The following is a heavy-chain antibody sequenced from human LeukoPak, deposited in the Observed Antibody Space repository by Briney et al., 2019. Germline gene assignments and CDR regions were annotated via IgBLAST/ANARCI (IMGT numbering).Heavy chain of an antibody. D-gene: IGHD3-10*01. Sequence: GGSLRLSCAASGFRFNTFWMSWVRQAPGKGLEWVANIKQDGNEKYYADSAKGRFTISRDNGKNSLDLQMNSLRAEDTAVYYCARPYYYGSGSPLLDWGQGTMVTVSS. V-gene: IGHV3-7*01. CDR2: IKQDGNEK. CDR3: ARPYYYGSGSPLLD. J-gene: IGHJ3*01. CDR1: GFRFNTFW.